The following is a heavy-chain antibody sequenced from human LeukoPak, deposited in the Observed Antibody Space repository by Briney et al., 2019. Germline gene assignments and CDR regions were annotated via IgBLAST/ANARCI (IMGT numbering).Heavy chain of an antibody. V-gene: IGHV3-30-3*01. J-gene: IGHJ4*02. CDR3: ARSYYATRYFDY. CDR1: GFTFSSYA. CDR2: ISYDGSNK. D-gene: IGHD3-10*01. Sequence: GGSLRLSCAASGFTFSSYAMHWVRQAPGKGLEWVAVISYDGSNKYYADSVKGRFTISRDNSKNTLYLQMNSLRAGDTAVYYCARSYYATRYFDYWGQGTLVTVSS.